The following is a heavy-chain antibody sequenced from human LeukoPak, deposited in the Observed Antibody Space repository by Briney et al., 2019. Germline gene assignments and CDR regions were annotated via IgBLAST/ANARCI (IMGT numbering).Heavy chain of an antibody. Sequence: GRSLRLSCAASGFTFDDYAMHWVRQAPGKGLEWVSGISWNSGSIGYADSVKGRFTISRDNSKNTLYLQMNSLRAEDTAVYYCAKGDDSSGWYLHFQHWGQGTLVTVSS. CDR1: GFTFDDYA. D-gene: IGHD6-19*01. CDR2: ISWNSGSI. CDR3: AKGDDSSGWYLHFQH. V-gene: IGHV3-9*01. J-gene: IGHJ1*01.